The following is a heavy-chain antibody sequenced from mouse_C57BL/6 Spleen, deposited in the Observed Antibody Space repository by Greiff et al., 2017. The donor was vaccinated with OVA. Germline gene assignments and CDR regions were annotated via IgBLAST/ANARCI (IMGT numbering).Heavy chain of an antibody. D-gene: IGHD1-1*01. CDR1: GFTFSSYA. CDR3: TRDPYYGSSGLVFAY. CDR2: ISSGGDYI. J-gene: IGHJ3*01. V-gene: IGHV5-9-1*02. Sequence: EVKLMESGEGLVKPGGSLKLSCAASGFTFSSYAMSWVRQTPEKRLEWVAYISSGGDYIYYADTVKGRFTISRDNARNTLYLQMSSLKSEDTAMYYCTRDPYYGSSGLVFAYWGQGTLVTVSA.